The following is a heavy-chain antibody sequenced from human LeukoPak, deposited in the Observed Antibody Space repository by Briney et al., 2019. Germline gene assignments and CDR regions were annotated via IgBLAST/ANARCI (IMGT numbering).Heavy chain of an antibody. V-gene: IGHV3-23*01. Sequence: GGSLRLSCAASGFTFSSYGMSWVRQAPGKGLEWVSAISGSGDNTYYADSVQGRFTISRDNSKNTLYLQMNSLRANDTAVYYCAKDLQGLAAGVAIFDYWGQGTLVTVSS. D-gene: IGHD6-13*01. CDR3: AKDLQGLAAGVAIFDY. J-gene: IGHJ4*02. CDR2: ISGSGDNT. CDR1: GFTFSSYG.